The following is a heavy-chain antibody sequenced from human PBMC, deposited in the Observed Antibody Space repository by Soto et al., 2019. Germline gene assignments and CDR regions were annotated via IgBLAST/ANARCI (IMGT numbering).Heavy chain of an antibody. CDR1: GDSMTSSSYY. CDR3: ARHTRNQFDP. J-gene: IGHJ5*02. V-gene: IGHV4-39*01. CDR2: IYYSERTSYNSGST. Sequence: SETLSLTCTVSGDSMTSSSYYWGWIRQPPGKGLEWVGSIYYSERTSYNSGSTYYSPSLKSRVAISGDTSKGQLSLKLSSVTAADTAVYYCARHTRNQFDPWGQGTLVTVS.